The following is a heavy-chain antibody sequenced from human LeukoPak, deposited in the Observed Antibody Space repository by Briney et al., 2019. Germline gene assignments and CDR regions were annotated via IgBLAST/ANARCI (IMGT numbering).Heavy chain of an antibody. CDR3: TRDWGGGYY. V-gene: IGHV3-15*01. J-gene: IGHJ4*02. CDR1: GFTFSFYS. D-gene: IGHD4-23*01. Sequence: GGSLRLSCVASGFTFSFYSMNWVRQAPGKGLEGVGRIKTRVEGGTTDYAAPVKGRFTISRDDSQNTLYLQMNSLKTEDTGVYYCTRDWGGGYYWGRGTLVTVSS. CDR2: IKTRVEGGTT.